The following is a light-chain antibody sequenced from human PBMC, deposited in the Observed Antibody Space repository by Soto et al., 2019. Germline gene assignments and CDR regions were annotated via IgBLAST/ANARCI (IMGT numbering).Light chain of an antibody. CDR2: EAS. CDR1: QRIGNN. CDR3: EQSYRTPPT. Sequence: DIQMTQSTSSLSASVGDRVTITCRASQRIGNNLNWYQQKPGKAPKLLISEASTLQRGVPSRFSGSGSGTDFTLTISSLQPEDFATYYCEQSYRTPPTFGQGTKVEI. J-gene: IGKJ1*01. V-gene: IGKV1-39*01.